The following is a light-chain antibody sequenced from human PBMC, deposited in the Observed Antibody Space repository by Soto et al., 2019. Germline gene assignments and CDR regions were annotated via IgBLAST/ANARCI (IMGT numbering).Light chain of an antibody. CDR1: SSDDGGYNY. CDR3: CSYAGSYTYV. Sequence: QSALTQPRSVSGSPGQSVTISCAGTSSDDGGYNYVSWYRQHPGKAPKLMIYDVTKRPSGVPDRFSGSKSGNTASLTISGLQAEDEADYYCCSYAGSYTYVFGTGTKVTVL. CDR2: DVT. J-gene: IGLJ1*01. V-gene: IGLV2-11*01.